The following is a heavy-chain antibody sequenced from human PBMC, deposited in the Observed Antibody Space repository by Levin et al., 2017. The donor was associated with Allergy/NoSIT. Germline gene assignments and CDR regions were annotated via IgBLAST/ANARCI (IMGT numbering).Heavy chain of an antibody. CDR1: GYTFTNYY. V-gene: IGHV1-46*01. CDR3: ARAPQSDSWSFSLHWFDP. J-gene: IGHJ5*02. Sequence: GESLKISCKASGYTFTNYYMHWVRQAPGQGLEWMGIINPSGGTTSYAQKFQGRVTMTRDTSTSTVYMELSSLRSEDTALYYCARAPQSDSWSFSLHWFDPWGQGTLVTVSS. D-gene: IGHD3-10*01. CDR2: INPSGGTT.